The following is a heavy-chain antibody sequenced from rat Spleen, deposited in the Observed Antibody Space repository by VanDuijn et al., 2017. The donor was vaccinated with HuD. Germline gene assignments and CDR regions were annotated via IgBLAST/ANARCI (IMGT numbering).Heavy chain of an antibody. CDR3: TRSWGYYYDGSPQWFAY. J-gene: IGHJ3*01. V-gene: IGHV2-13*01. D-gene: IGHD1-12*03. CDR2: IWGDGRT. Sequence: QVQLKESGPGLVQPSQTLSLTCTVSGFSLNNYGVIWVRQPPGKGLEWMGVIWGDGRTDYNSVLKSRLSISRDTSKSQVFLKMNSLQTDDTAIYFCTRSWGYYYDGSPQWFAYWGQGTLVTVSS. CDR1: GFSLNNYG.